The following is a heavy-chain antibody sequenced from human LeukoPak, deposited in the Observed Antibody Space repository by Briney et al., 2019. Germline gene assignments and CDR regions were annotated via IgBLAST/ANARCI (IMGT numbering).Heavy chain of an antibody. V-gene: IGHV4-59*01. D-gene: IGHD3-22*01. CDR1: GDSISSSY. CDR2: VHYTGKT. Sequence: PSETLSLTCTVSGDSISSSYWSWIRQPPGKRLEWVGYVHYTGKTNYNPSLNNRATISVDMSKNQFSLTLTSVTLADTAVYYCVRGYYDRSDSSNPLDSWGQGTLVTVSA. CDR3: VRGYYDRSDSSNPLDS. J-gene: IGHJ4*02.